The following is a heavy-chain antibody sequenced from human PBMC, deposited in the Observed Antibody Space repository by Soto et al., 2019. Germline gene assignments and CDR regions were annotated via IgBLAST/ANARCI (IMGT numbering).Heavy chain of an antibody. J-gene: IGHJ6*02. V-gene: IGHV1-69*12. CDR2: IIPIFGTA. D-gene: IGHD5-12*01. Sequence: QVQLVQSGAEVKKPGSSVKVSCKASGGTFSSYAISWVRQAPGQGLEWMGGIIPIFGTANYAQKFQGRVTITADESTSTAYMELSSLISEDTAVYYCARDNGSGYAEFGYYYYGMDVWGQGTTVTVSS. CDR1: GGTFSSYA. CDR3: ARDNGSGYAEFGYYYYGMDV.